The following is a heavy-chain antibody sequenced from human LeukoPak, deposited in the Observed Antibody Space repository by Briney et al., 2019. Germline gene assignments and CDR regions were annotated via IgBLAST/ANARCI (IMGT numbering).Heavy chain of an antibody. V-gene: IGHV3-23*01. CDR3: ARDPHQLLSAFDI. Sequence: GGSLRLSCAASGFTFSSYAMSWVRQAPGKGLEWVSAISGSGGSTYYADSVKGRFTISRDNSKNTLYLQMNSLRAEDTAVYYCARDPHQLLSAFDIWGQGTMVTVSS. D-gene: IGHD2-2*01. CDR1: GFTFSSYA. J-gene: IGHJ3*02. CDR2: ISGSGGST.